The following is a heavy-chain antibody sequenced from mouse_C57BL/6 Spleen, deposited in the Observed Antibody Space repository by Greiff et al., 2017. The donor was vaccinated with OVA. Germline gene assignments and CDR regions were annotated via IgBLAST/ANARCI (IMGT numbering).Heavy chain of an antibody. V-gene: IGHV1-52*01. J-gene: IGHJ3*01. CDR2: IDPSDSET. Sequence: QVQLQQPGAELVRPGSSVKLSCKASGYTFTSYWMHWVKQRPIQGLEWIGNIDPSDSETHYNQKFKDKATLTVDKSSSTAYMQLSSLTSEVSAVYYCARSYDASWFAYWGQGTLVTVSA. CDR1: GYTFTSYW. D-gene: IGHD2-3*01. CDR3: ARSYDASWFAY.